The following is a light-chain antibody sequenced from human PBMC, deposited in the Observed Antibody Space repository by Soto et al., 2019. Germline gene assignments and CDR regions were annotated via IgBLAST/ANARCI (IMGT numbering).Light chain of an antibody. J-gene: IGKJ1*01. CDR1: QSVSSY. CDR2: DAS. Sequence: EIVLTQSPATLSLSPGERATLSCRASQSVSSYLAWYQQKPGQAPRLLIYDASNRATGIPARFSGSGSGTDFTLTISRLGPEDFAVYYCQQYGSSPKTFGQGTKVEIK. CDR3: QQYGSSPKT. V-gene: IGKV3-20*01.